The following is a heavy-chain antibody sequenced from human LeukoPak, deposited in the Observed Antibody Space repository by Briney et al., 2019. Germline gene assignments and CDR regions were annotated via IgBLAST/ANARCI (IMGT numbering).Heavy chain of an antibody. CDR3: ARDLGGYFDWLFKDHYYYYGMDV. D-gene: IGHD3-9*01. J-gene: IGHJ6*04. Sequence: SQTLSLTCALSGDSVSSNSAAWNWIRQSPSRGLEWLGRTYYRSKWYNDYAVSVKSRITINPDTSKNQFSLQLNSVTPEDTAVYYCARDLGGYFDWLFKDHYYYYGMDVWGKGTTVTVSS. V-gene: IGHV6-1*01. CDR1: GDSVSSNSAA. CDR2: TYYRSKWYN.